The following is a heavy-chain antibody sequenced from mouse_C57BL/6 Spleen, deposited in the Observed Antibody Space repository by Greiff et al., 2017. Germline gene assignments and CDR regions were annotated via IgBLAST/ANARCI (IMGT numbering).Heavy chain of an antibody. CDR2: IYPGNSDT. D-gene: IGHD1-1*01. V-gene: IGHV1-5*01. CDR3: TRIMITSVVSPY. CDR1: GYTFTSYW. J-gene: IGHJ2*01. Sequence: VQLQQSGTVLARPGASVKMSCKTSGYTFTSYWMHWVKQRPGQGLEWIGAIYPGNSDTSYNQKFKGKAKLTAVTSASTAYMELSSLTTEDSAVSYCTRIMITSVVSPYWGQGTTLTVSA.